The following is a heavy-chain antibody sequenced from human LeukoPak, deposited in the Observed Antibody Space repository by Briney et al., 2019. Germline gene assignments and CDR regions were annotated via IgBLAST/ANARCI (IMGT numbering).Heavy chain of an antibody. V-gene: IGHV1-69*13. J-gene: IGHJ6*04. CDR2: IIPIFGTA. Sequence: SVKVSCKASGGTFSSYAISWVRQAPGQGLEWMGGIIPIFGTANYAQKFQGRVTITADESTSTAYMELSSLRSEDTAVYYCASGAPGLSYCSGGSCYTAPYYYYYGMDVWGKGTTVTVSS. CDR3: ASGAPGLSYCSGGSCYTAPYYYYYGMDV. D-gene: IGHD2-15*01. CDR1: GGTFSSYA.